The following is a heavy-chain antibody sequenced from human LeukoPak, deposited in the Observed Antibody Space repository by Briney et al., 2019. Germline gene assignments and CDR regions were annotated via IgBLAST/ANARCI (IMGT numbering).Heavy chain of an antibody. CDR2: INPSGGST. CDR3: ARDGYGDYYAFDI. Sequence: ASVKGSCKASGYTFTSYYMHWVRQAPGQGLEWMGIINPSGGSTSYAQKFQGRVTMTRDTSTSTVYMELSSLRSEDTAVYYCARDGYGDYYAFDIWGQGTMVTVSS. J-gene: IGHJ3*02. D-gene: IGHD4-17*01. V-gene: IGHV1-46*01. CDR1: GYTFTSYY.